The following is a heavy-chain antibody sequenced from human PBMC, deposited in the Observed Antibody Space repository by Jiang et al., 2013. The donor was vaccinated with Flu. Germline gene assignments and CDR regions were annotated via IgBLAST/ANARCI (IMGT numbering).Heavy chain of an antibody. CDR1: GDSISTSRYY. Sequence: LLKPSETLSLTCTVSGDSISTSRYYWGWIRQPPGKGLEWIGSLCYSETTYYNPSLRSRVTFSVDTSKNQFSLILNSVTAADTAVYFCARDFWRPNNYHYGMDVWGQGTTVTVSS. J-gene: IGHJ6*02. D-gene: IGHD1/OR15-1a*01. V-gene: IGHV4-39*07. CDR2: LCYSETT. CDR3: ARDFWRPNNYHYGMDV.